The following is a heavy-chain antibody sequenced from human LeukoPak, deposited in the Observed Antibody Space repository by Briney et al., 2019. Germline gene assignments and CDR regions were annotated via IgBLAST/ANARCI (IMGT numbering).Heavy chain of an antibody. CDR1: GFTFSSYA. CDR2: ISGSGTDT. CDR3: AKGGGSSCYSPSDY. J-gene: IGHJ4*02. D-gene: IGHD2-15*01. Sequence: GSLRLSCGGSGFTFSSYAMSWVRQAPGKGLEWVSAISGSGTDTFYANSVKGRFTISRDNPKNTLYLQMNSLRAEDTAVCYCAKGGGSSCYSPSDYWGQGTLVTVSS. V-gene: IGHV3-23*01.